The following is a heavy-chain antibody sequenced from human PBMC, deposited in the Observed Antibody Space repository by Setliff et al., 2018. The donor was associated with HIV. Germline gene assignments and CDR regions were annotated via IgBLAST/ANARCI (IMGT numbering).Heavy chain of an antibody. D-gene: IGHD4-17*01. J-gene: IGHJ4*02. CDR2: ISGAGATT. Sequence: GGSLRLSCEASGFTLRSYAMYWVRQAPGKGLEWVAGISGAGATTYYADSVKGRFTISRDNSKDTLYLQMNSLRAEDTAVYYCAKDGYSDNLNSYFDYWGQGTLVTVSS. CDR3: AKDGYSDNLNSYFDY. V-gene: IGHV3-23*01. CDR1: GFTLRSYA.